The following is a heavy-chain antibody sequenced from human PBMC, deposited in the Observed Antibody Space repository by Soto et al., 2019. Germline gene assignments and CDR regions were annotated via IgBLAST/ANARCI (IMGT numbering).Heavy chain of an antibody. CDR1: GYTFTSYG. CDR2: ISAYNDNT. CDR3: ARDHTEWLVHCDY. Sequence: SVKVSCKASGYTFTSYGISWVRQAPGQGLEWMGWISAYNDNTNYAQKFQGRVTMTTDTSTSTAYMELRSLRSDDTAVYYCARDHTEWLVHCDYWGQGTLVTVYS. D-gene: IGHD6-19*01. V-gene: IGHV1-18*01. J-gene: IGHJ4*02.